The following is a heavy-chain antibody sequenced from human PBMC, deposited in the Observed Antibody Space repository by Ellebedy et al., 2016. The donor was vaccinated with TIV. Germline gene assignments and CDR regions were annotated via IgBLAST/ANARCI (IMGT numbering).Heavy chain of an antibody. CDR3: ARLGGIAARVPPGP. CDR1: GGSFSGYY. V-gene: IGHV4-34*01. CDR2: INHSGST. J-gene: IGHJ5*02. D-gene: IGHD6-13*01. Sequence: SETLSLTXAVYGGSFSGYYWSWIRQPPGKGLEWIGEINHSGSTNYNPSLKSRVTISVDTSKNQFSLKLSSVTAADTAVYYCARLGGIAARVPPGPWGQGTLVTVSS.